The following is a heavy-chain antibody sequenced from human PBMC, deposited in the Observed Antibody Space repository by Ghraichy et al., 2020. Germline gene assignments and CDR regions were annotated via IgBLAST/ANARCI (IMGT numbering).Heavy chain of an antibody. D-gene: IGHD3-9*01. V-gene: IGHV1-69*04. CDR2: IIPILGIA. CDR1: GGTFSSYA. Sequence: SVKVSCKASGGTFSSYAISWVRQAPGQGLEWMGRIIPILGIANYAQKFQGRVTITADKSTSTAYMELSSLRSEDTAVYYCARETYYDILTGQSLAPEDYGMDVWGQGTTVTVSS. J-gene: IGHJ6*02. CDR3: ARETYYDILTGQSLAPEDYGMDV.